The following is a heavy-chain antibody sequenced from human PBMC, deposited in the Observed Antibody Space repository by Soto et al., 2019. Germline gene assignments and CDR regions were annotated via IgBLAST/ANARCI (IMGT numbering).Heavy chain of an antibody. CDR2: ISAYNGNT. CDR3: ARDLGVVVPLSYYYYMDV. D-gene: IGHD2-2*01. Sequence: QVQLVQSGAEVKKPGASVKVSCKASGYTFTSYGISWVRQAPGQGLEWMGWISAYNGNTNYAQKLQGRVTMTTDISTSTAYMELRSLRSDDTAVYYCARDLGVVVPLSYYYYMDVWGKGTTVTVSS. J-gene: IGHJ6*03. V-gene: IGHV1-18*01. CDR1: GYTFTSYG.